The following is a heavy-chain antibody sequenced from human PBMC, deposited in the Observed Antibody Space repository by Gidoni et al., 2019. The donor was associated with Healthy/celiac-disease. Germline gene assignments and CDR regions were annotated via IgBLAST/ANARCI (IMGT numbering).Heavy chain of an antibody. CDR2: IYYSGST. Sequence: QVQLQESGPGLVKPSETLSLTCTVSGSSISSYSWSWIRQPPGKGLEWIGYIYYSGSTNYNPSLKSRVTISVDTSKNQFSLKLSSVTAADTAVYYCARVARPPYYYDSSGYYGEIAFDIWGQGTMVTVSS. V-gene: IGHV4-59*01. D-gene: IGHD3-22*01. CDR1: GSSISSYS. J-gene: IGHJ3*02. CDR3: ARVARPPYYYDSSGYYGEIAFDI.